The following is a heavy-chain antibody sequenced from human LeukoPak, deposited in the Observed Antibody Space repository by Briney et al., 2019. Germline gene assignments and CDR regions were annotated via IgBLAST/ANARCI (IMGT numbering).Heavy chain of an antibody. CDR3: ATASGSYSPGSPFDY. V-gene: IGHV1-24*01. J-gene: IGHJ4*02. CDR1: GYTLTELS. CDR2: FDPEDGET. Sequence: ASVKVSCKVSGYTLTELSMHWVRQAPGKGLEGMGGFDPEDGETIYAQKFQGRVTMTEDTSTDTAYMELSSLRSEDTAVYYCATASGSYSPGSPFDYWGQGTLVTVSS. D-gene: IGHD1-26*01.